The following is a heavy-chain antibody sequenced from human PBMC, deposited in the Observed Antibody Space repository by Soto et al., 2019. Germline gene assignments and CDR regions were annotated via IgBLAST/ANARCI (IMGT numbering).Heavy chain of an antibody. J-gene: IGHJ4*02. V-gene: IGHV5-51*01. CDR3: ARVQHPAYFDY. CDR2: IYPGNSNT. CDR1: GYTFTNYW. Sequence: GESLKISCKGSGYTFTNYWIAWVRQMPGKGLEWMGIIYPGNSNTRYSPSFQGQVTISADKSITTAYLQWTSLKASDTAVYYCARVQHPAYFDYWGQGTPVTVSS.